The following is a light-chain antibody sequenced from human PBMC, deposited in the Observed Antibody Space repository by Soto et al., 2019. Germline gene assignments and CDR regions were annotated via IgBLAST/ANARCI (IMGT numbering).Light chain of an antibody. V-gene: IGLV2-14*01. J-gene: IGLJ2*01. CDR2: DVS. Sequence: QSALTQPASVSGSPGQSITISCTGTSSDVGGYNYVSWYQQHPGKAPKLMIYDVSNRPSGVSNRFSGSKSGNTASLTISGLQAEDEADYYCSSYTSSTNVVFGGGTKVTGL. CDR1: SSDVGGYNY. CDR3: SSYTSSTNVV.